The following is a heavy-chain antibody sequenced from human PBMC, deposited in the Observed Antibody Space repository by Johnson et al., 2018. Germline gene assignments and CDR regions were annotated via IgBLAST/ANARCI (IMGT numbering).Heavy chain of an antibody. CDR1: GFTFSSYA. CDR2: ISYDGSNK. Sequence: QVQLQESGGGLVQPGGSLRLSCAASGFTFSSYAMHWVRQAPGKGLEWVAVISYDGSNKYYADSVKGRFTISRDNSKNTLYLQMNSLRAEDTAGYYWARDLPTVTVPWGVFDIWGQGTMVTVSS. J-gene: IGHJ3*02. CDR3: ARDLPTVTVPWGVFDI. V-gene: IGHV3-30*04. D-gene: IGHD4-17*01.